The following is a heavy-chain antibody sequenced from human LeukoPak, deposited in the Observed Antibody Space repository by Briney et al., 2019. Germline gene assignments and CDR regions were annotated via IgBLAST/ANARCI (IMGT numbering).Heavy chain of an antibody. CDR2: INSDGSST. V-gene: IGHV3-74*01. D-gene: IGHD3/OR15-3a*01. CDR1: GFTFSRYW. CDR3: VLDLFSSFAFDI. J-gene: IGHJ3*02. Sequence: PGGSLRLSCAASGFTFSRYWMHWARQAPGKGLLWVSRINSDGSSTYYADSVKGRLTTSRDNAKNALHLQMNSLTAEDTAVYYCVLDLFSSFAFDIWGQGTMVTVSS.